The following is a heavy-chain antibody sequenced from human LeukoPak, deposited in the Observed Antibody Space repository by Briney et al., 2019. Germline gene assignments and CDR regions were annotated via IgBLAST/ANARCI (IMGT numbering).Heavy chain of an antibody. Sequence: SETLSLTCAVYGGSFSGYYWSWIRQPPGKGLEWIGEINHSGSTNHNPSLKSRVTISVDTSKNQFSLKLSSVTAADTAVYYCARRRQYDSSLFWNFDLWGRGTLVTVSS. V-gene: IGHV4-34*01. CDR3: ARRRQYDSSLFWNFDL. CDR1: GGSFSGYY. J-gene: IGHJ2*01. CDR2: INHSGST. D-gene: IGHD6-6*01.